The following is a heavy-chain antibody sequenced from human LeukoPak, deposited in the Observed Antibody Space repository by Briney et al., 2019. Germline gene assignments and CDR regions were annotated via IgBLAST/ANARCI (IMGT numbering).Heavy chain of an antibody. Sequence: SETLSLTCVVYGGSFSDYYWSWIRQTPGKGLEWIGEIDHSGNPYYNPSLKSRVNIFADTSKNQFSLKLTSVTAAETAVYYCAGDSGYFDAFDIWGQGTVVTVSS. CDR1: GGSFSDYY. J-gene: IGHJ3*02. CDR3: AGDSGYFDAFDI. V-gene: IGHV4-34*01. D-gene: IGHD5-12*01. CDR2: IDHSGNP.